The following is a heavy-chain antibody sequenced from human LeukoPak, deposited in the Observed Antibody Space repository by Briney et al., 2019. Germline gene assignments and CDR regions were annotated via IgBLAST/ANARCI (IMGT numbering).Heavy chain of an antibody. D-gene: IGHD5-18*01. CDR1: GGTFSSYA. V-gene: IGHV1-69*04. CDR3: ARAKKGSGYSYGRFDY. J-gene: IGHJ4*02. CDR2: IIPILGIA. Sequence: SVKVSCKASGGTFSSYAISWVRQAPGQGLEWMGRIIPILGIANYAQKFQGRVTITADKSTSTAYMALSSLRAEDTAVYYCARAKKGSGYSYGRFDYWGQGTLVTVSS.